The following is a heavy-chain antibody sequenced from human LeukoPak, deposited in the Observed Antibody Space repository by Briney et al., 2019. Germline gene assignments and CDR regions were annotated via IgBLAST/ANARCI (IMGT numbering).Heavy chain of an antibody. J-gene: IGHJ5*02. Sequence: GYSFPRYSPSFQGQVTISADKSISTAYLQWTSLKASDTAIYYCARFPQWGVTGSWFDPWGQGTLVTVSS. CDR2: GYSFP. D-gene: IGHD2-21*02. V-gene: IGHV5-51*01. CDR3: ARFPQWGVTGSWFDP.